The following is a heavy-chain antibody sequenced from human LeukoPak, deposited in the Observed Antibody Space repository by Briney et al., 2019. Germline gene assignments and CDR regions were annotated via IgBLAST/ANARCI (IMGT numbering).Heavy chain of an antibody. CDR3: TRGGGGYALGY. CDR2: IYYSGST. Sequence: SETLSLTCTVSGGSTSSYYWSWIRQPPGKGLEWIGYIYYSGSTNYNPSLKSRVTISVDTSKNQFSLKLSSVTAADTAVYYCTRGGGGYALGYWGQGTLVTVSS. CDR1: GGSTSSYY. J-gene: IGHJ4*02. D-gene: IGHD2-2*01. V-gene: IGHV4-59*01.